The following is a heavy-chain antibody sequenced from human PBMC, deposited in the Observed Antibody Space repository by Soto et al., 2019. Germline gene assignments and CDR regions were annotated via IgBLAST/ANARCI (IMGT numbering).Heavy chain of an antibody. D-gene: IGHD5-18*01. J-gene: IGHJ4*02. CDR3: AKDTGYSYGYYFDY. V-gene: IGHV3-23*01. Sequence: LRLSCAASGFTFSSYAMSWVRQAPGKGLEWVSAISGSGGSTYYADSVKGRFTISRDNSKNTLYLQMNSLRAEDTAVYYCAKDTGYSYGYYFDYWGQGTLVTVS. CDR1: GFTFSSYA. CDR2: ISGSGGST.